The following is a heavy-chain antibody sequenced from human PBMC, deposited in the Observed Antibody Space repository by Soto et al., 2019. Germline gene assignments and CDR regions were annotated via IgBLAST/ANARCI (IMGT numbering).Heavy chain of an antibody. D-gene: IGHD5-12*01. Sequence: QVQLVQSGAEVKKPGSSVTVSCKASGGTFSSYTISWVRQAPGQGLEWMGGIIPIFGTANYAQKFQGRVTITADECTSTAYMKLSSLRSEDTAVYYCARGNHRWLQLWYFDLWGRGTLVTVSS. CDR1: GGTFSSYT. CDR2: IIPIFGTA. CDR3: ARGNHRWLQLWYFDL. J-gene: IGHJ2*01. V-gene: IGHV1-69*12.